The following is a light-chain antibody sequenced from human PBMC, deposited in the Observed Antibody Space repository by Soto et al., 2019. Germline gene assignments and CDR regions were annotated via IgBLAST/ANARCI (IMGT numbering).Light chain of an antibody. CDR1: QSVTSNY. Sequence: EIVLTQSPGTLSLSPGERATLSCRASQSVTSNYLAWYQLKPGQAPRLLIYAASNTATGIPDRFSGSGSGTDVTLPISRLEPEDFAVYYCEQYGSTPSITFGQGTRLEIK. J-gene: IGKJ5*01. V-gene: IGKV3-20*01. CDR2: AAS. CDR3: EQYGSTPSIT.